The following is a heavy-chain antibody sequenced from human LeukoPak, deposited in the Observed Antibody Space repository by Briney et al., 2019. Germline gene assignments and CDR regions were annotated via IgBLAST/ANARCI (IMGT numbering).Heavy chain of an antibody. CDR2: IWYDGSNK. Sequence: GGSLRLSCAASGFTFSSYGMHWVRQAPGKGLEWVAVIWYDGSNKYYADSVKGRFTISRDNSKNTLYLQMNSLRAEDTAVYYCARGPYYYDSCGYYYLWGQGTLVTVSS. J-gene: IGHJ5*02. D-gene: IGHD3-22*01. CDR1: GFTFSSYG. V-gene: IGHV3-33*01. CDR3: ARGPYYYDSCGYYYL.